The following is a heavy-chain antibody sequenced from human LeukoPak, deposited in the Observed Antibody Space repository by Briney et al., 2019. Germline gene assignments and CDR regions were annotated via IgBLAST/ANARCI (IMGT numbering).Heavy chain of an antibody. CDR1: GGSFSDYS. CDR2: INHSGST. V-gene: IGHV4-34*01. CDR3: ARAPTYYYDSSGYDCFDY. D-gene: IGHD3-22*01. Sequence: SETLSLTCAVYGGSFSDYSWTWIRQPPGKGLEWIGEINHSGSTNYNPSLKSRVTISLDTSKNQFSLRLSSVTAADTAVYYCARAPTYYYDSSGYDCFDYWGQGTLVTVSS. J-gene: IGHJ4*02.